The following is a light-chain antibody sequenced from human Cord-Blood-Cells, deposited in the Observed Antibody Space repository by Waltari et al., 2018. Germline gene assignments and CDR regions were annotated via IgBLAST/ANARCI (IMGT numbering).Light chain of an antibody. J-gene: IGKJ4*01. CDR3: QQSYSTPLT. Sequence: DIRMTQAPSPLSASVGDSVTITCRASQSISSYLNWYQQKPGKAPKLLIYAASSLQSGVPSRFSGSGSGTDFTLTISSLQPEDFATYYCQQSYSTPLTFGGGTKVEIK. V-gene: IGKV1-39*01. CDR1: QSISSY. CDR2: AAS.